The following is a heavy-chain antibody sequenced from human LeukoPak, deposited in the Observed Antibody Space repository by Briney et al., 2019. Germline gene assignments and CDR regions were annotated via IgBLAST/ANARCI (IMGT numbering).Heavy chain of an antibody. J-gene: IGHJ3*02. CDR2: IIPIFGTA. CDR3: AREEGGVIMTTVPTGAFDI. CDR1: GGTFSSYA. V-gene: IGHV1-69*13. D-gene: IGHD4-17*01. Sequence: ASVKVSCKASGGTFSSYAISWVRQAPGQGLEWMGGIIPIFGTANYAQKFQGRVTITADESTSTAYMVLSSLRSEDTAVYYCAREEGGVIMTTVPTGAFDIWGQGTMVTISS.